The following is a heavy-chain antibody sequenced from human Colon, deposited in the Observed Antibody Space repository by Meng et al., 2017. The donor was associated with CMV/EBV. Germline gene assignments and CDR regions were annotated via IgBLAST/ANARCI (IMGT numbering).Heavy chain of an antibody. Sequence: GSGGSTSGDYYWTWIRQAPGKGLEWIGYVHYSGSTQYNPSLTSRVDISVDTSKNQFSLNLSSVTAADTAVYYCVRDRITVAGNWFDSWGQGTLVTVSS. D-gene: IGHD6-19*01. J-gene: IGHJ5*01. CDR1: GGSTSGDYY. CDR2: VHYSGST. V-gene: IGHV4-30-4*01. CDR3: VRDRITVAGNWFDS.